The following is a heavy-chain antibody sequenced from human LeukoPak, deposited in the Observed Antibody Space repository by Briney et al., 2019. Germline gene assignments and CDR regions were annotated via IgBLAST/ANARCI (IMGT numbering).Heavy chain of an antibody. CDR1: GGSISSYY. CDR2: INHSGST. V-gene: IGHV4-34*01. D-gene: IGHD3-22*01. Sequence: PSETLSLTCTVSGGSISSYYWSWIRQPPGKGLEWIGEINHSGSTNYNPSLKSRVTISVDTSKNQFSLKLSSVTAADTAVYYCARGLGYYDSSGYEIWGQGTLVTVSS. J-gene: IGHJ4*02. CDR3: ARGLGYYDSSGYEI.